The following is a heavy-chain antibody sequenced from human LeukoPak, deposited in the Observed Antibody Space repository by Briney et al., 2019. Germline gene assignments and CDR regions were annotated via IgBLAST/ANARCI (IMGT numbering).Heavy chain of an antibody. CDR1: GGSISSSNR. J-gene: IGHJ6*02. CDR2: IYHSGST. CDR3: ARAYSAYYYGMDV. Sequence: SETLSLTCAVSGGSISSSNRWSWVRQPPGKGLEWIGEIYHSGSTNYNPSLKSRVTTSVDKSKNQFSLKLSSVTAADTAVYYCARAYSAYYYGMDVWGQGTTVTVSS. V-gene: IGHV4-4*02. D-gene: IGHD2-15*01.